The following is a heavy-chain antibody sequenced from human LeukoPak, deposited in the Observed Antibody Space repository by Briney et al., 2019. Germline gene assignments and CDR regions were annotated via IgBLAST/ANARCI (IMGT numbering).Heavy chain of an antibody. CDR3: ASGIAAAGGCNY. V-gene: IGHV4-59*08. CDR1: GGSISSYY. J-gene: IGHJ4*02. Sequence: SETLSLTCTVSGGSISSYYWGWIRQPPGKGLEWIGNIHYSGSTNYNPSLKSRVTISVDTSKNQFSLKLSSVTAADTAVYYCASGIAAAGGCNYWGQGTLVTVSS. CDR2: IHYSGST. D-gene: IGHD6-13*01.